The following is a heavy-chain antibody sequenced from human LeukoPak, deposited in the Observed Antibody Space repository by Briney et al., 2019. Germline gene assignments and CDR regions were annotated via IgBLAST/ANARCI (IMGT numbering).Heavy chain of an antibody. V-gene: IGHV1-46*01. D-gene: IGHD6-13*01. CDR2: INPSGGST. J-gene: IGHJ4*02. Sequence: ASVKVSCKASGYTFTSYYMHWVRQAPGQGLEWMGIINPSGGSTSYAQKFQGRVTMTRDTSTSTVYMELSSLRSEDTPVYYCARVTAAGTVGDYWGQGTLVTVSS. CDR3: ARVTAAGTVGDY. CDR1: GYTFTSYY.